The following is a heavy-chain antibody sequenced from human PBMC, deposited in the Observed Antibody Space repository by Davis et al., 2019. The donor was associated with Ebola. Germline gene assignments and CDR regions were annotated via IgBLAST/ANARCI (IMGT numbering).Heavy chain of an antibody. V-gene: IGHV1-18*01. CDR2: ISANSGNT. Sequence: ASVKVSCKASGGTFSSYAISWVRQAPGQGLEWMGWISANSGNTNYAEKFHDRVTLVRDTSTSTAYMELRSLRSDDTAVYYCARDRAHGLDVWGQGTAVTVSS. D-gene: IGHD3-10*01. J-gene: IGHJ6*02. CDR3: ARDRAHGLDV. CDR1: GGTFSSYA.